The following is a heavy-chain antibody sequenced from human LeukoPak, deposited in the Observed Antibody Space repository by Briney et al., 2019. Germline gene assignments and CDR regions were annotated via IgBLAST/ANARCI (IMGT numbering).Heavy chain of an antibody. CDR3: ASSQLVGSNYYWYYMDV. CDR1: GGSISSYY. CDR2: IYYSGSA. V-gene: IGHV4-59*01. D-gene: IGHD6-6*01. Sequence: PSETLSLTCSVSGGSISSYYWSWIRQPPGKGLEWIGYIYYSGSANYNPSLKSRVTISIDTSKKKFSLKLSSVTAADTAVYYCASSQLVGSNYYWYYMDVWGKGTTVTVSS. J-gene: IGHJ6*03.